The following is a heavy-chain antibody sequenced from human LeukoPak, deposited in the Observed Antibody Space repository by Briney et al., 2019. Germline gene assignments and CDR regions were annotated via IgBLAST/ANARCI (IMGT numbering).Heavy chain of an antibody. CDR2: IIPIFGTA. CDR1: GGTFSSYA. D-gene: IGHD3-22*01. J-gene: IGHJ4*02. Sequence: SVKVSCKASGGTFSSYAISLVRQAPGQGLEWMGRIIPIFGTANYAQKFQGRVTITTDESTSTAYMELSSLRSEDTAVYYCARDMGYYDSSGYYLYWGQGTLVTVSS. V-gene: IGHV1-69*05. CDR3: ARDMGYYDSSGYYLY.